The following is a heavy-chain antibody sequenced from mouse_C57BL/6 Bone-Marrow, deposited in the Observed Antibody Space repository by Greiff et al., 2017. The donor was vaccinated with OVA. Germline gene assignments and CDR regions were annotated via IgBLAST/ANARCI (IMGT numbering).Heavy chain of an antibody. CDR1: GFSLTSYA. Sequence: VQLKESGPGLVAPSQSLSITCTVSGFSLTSYAISWVRQPPGKGLEWLGGIWTGGGTNYNSAIKSRLSISKDNSKIQVFLKMNSLQTYDTARYYCARNSVDYYGSSSHWYFDVWGTGTTVTVSS. V-gene: IGHV2-9-1*01. CDR2: IWTGGGT. D-gene: IGHD1-1*01. J-gene: IGHJ1*03. CDR3: ARNSVDYYGSSSHWYFDV.